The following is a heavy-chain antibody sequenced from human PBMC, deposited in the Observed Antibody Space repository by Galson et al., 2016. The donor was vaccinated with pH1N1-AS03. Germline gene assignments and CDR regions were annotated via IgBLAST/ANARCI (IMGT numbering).Heavy chain of an antibody. CDR2: ISDSGTT. CDR1: GVSVRSDY. V-gene: IGHV4-59*02. D-gene: IGHD2-15*01. J-gene: IGHJ5*02. Sequence: ETLSLTCTVSGVSVRSDYWSWVRQPPGKGLEWIAYISDSGTTNYNPSLRSRVTISVDTSKNQFSLRLSSVTAADTAVYYCAKYCRGTKCYGRFDRWGQGTLVTVSS. CDR3: AKYCRGTKCYGRFDR.